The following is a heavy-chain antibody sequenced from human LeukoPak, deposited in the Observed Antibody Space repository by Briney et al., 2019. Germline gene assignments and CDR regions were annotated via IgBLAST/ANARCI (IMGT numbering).Heavy chain of an antibody. CDR1: GFTFSSYS. Sequence: GGSLRLSCAASGFTFSSYSMNWVRQAPGKGLEWVSYISSSSSTTYYADSVKGRFTISRDNSKNTLYLQMNSLRAEDTAVYYCAKGQGDYGNYYYYGMDVWGQGTTVTVSS. CDR3: AKGQGDYGNYYYYGMDV. CDR2: ISSSSSTT. V-gene: IGHV3-48*01. J-gene: IGHJ6*02. D-gene: IGHD4-17*01.